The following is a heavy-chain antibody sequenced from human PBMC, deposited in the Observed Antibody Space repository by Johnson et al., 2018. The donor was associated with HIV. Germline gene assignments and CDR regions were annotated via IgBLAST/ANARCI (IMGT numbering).Heavy chain of an antibody. V-gene: IGHV3-11*01. CDR3: ARGGYCSGGRCYSIHAFDI. CDR2: ISRIGSTI. Sequence: QVQLVESGGGVVRPGGSLRLSCADSGFTFDAYGMSWVRQTPGKGLEWVSYISRIGSTIYYSDSVKGRFTISRDNAKNSLYMQMSSLRAEDTAMYYCARGGYCSGGRCYSIHAFDIWGQGTMVTVSS. CDR1: GFTFDAYG. D-gene: IGHD2-15*01. J-gene: IGHJ3*02.